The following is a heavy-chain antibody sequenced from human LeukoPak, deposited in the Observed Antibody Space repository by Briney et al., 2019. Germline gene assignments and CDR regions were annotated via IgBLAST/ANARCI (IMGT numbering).Heavy chain of an antibody. J-gene: IGHJ5*02. D-gene: IGHD6-13*01. V-gene: IGHV4-59*02. CDR2: IHYSGGA. CDR3: ARDWGSSSWPNWFDP. CDR1: GGSVTTYH. Sequence: SETLSLTCTVSGGSVTTYHWTWIRQPPGKGLEWIGHIHYSGGADYNPSLKSRVSISLDTSKNQFSLKLSSVTAADTAVYYCARDWGSSSWPNWFDPWGQGTLVTVSS.